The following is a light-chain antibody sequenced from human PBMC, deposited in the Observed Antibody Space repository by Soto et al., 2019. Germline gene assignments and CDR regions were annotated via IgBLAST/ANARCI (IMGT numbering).Light chain of an antibody. V-gene: IGLV2-11*01. Sequence: QSVLTQPRSVSGSPGQSVTISCTGTSSDVGGYNYVSWYQQHPGKAPKLMIYDVSKRPSGVPDRFSGSKSGKTASLIISGLQAEDEADYYCCSYAGRYTDVFGTGTKVTVL. CDR3: CSYAGRYTDV. CDR1: SSDVGGYNY. CDR2: DVS. J-gene: IGLJ1*01.